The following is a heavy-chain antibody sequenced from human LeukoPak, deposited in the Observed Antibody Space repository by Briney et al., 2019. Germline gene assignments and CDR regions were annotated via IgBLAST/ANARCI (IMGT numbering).Heavy chain of an antibody. CDR2: IGTAGDT. J-gene: IGHJ3*02. CDR1: GFTFSSYD. D-gene: IGHD1-26*01. V-gene: IGHV3-13*01. CDR3: ARARGSVGATNRAFDI. Sequence: PGGSLRLSCAASGFTFSSYDMHWVRQATGKGLEWVSAIGTAGDTYYPGSVKGRFTISRENAKNSLYLQMNSLRAGDTAVYYCARARGSVGATNRAFDIWGQGTMVTVSS.